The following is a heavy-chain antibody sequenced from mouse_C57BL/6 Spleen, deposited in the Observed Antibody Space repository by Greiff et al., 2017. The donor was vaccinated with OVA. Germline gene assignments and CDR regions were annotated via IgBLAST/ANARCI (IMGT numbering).Heavy chain of an antibody. Sequence: QVQLQQPGAELVMPGASVKLSCKASGYTFTSYWMHWVKQRPGQGLEWIGEIDPSDSYTNYNQKFKGKSTLTVDKSSSPAYMQLSSLTSEDSAVYYCARSYYGSSSYYFDYWGQGTTLTVSS. CDR3: ARSYYGSSSYYFDY. D-gene: IGHD1-1*01. J-gene: IGHJ2*01. V-gene: IGHV1-69*01. CDR1: GYTFTSYW. CDR2: IDPSDSYT.